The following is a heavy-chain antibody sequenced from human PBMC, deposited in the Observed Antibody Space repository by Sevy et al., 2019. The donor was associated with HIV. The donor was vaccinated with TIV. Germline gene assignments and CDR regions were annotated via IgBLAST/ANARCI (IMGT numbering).Heavy chain of an antibody. Sequence: GGSLRLSCAASGFTFSTYAMSWVRQAPGKGLEWVSAVSGNGGDTYSADSVKGRFTISRDNSKNTLYLQMNSLGADDTAVYYCAKDGGAARPVYFDYWGQGTLVTVSS. CDR2: VSGNGGDT. J-gene: IGHJ4*02. D-gene: IGHD6-6*01. V-gene: IGHV3-23*01. CDR1: GFTFSTYA. CDR3: AKDGGAARPVYFDY.